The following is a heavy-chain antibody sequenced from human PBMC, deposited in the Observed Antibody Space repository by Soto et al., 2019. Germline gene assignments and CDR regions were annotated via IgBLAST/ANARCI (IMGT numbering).Heavy chain of an antibody. CDR3: ARGKVLFVLVLIRVGSSSDS. CDR1: GGYFSGYY. CDR2: INHSGST. D-gene: IGHD3-3*01. V-gene: IGHV4-34*01. J-gene: IGHJ5*01. Sequence: SDTLSLTCAVYGGYFSGYYWSWIRQPPGKXMEWIGEINHSGSTNYNPSLKSRVTISVDTSKNQFSLKLRSVTAADTAVYYCARGKVLFVLVLIRVGSSSDSCVQGT.